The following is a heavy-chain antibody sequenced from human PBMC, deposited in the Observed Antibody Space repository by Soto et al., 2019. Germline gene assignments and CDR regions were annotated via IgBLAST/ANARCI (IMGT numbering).Heavy chain of an antibody. Sequence: GASVKVTCKASGYTLTSNGISWVRQAPGQGLEWMGWISAYNGNTNYAQKLQGRVTMTTDTSTSTAYMELRSLRSDDTAVYYCARALLLWFGELKYWFDPWGQGTLVTVSS. CDR2: ISAYNGNT. CDR3: ARALLLWFGELKYWFDP. V-gene: IGHV1-18*01. D-gene: IGHD3-10*01. J-gene: IGHJ5*02. CDR1: GYTLTSNG.